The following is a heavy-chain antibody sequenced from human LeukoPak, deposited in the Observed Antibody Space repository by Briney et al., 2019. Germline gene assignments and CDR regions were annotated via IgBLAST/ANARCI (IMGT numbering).Heavy chain of an antibody. J-gene: IGHJ4*02. Sequence: PGGSLRLSCVASGFTFDDYGMSWVRQAPGKGLEWVSGINWNGGSTGYADSVKGRFTISRDNAKNSLYLQMNSLRAGDTALYYCARDSGYTTSPGYWGQGTLVTVSS. CDR2: INWNGGST. D-gene: IGHD3-16*02. CDR1: GFTFDDYG. V-gene: IGHV3-20*04. CDR3: ARDSGYTTSPGY.